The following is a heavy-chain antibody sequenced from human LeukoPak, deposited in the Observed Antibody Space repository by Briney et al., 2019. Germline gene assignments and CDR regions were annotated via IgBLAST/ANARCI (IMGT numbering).Heavy chain of an antibody. J-gene: IGHJ5*02. CDR2: IYYSGST. Sequence: PSETLSLTCTVSGGSISSYYWSWIRQPPGKGLEWIGYIYYSGSTNYNPSLKSRVTISVDTSKNQFSLKLSSVTAADTAVYYCARGAEGVVTALVDFWFDPWGQGTLVTVSS. CDR3: ARGAEGVVTALVDFWFDP. D-gene: IGHD2-21*02. V-gene: IGHV4-59*01. CDR1: GGSISSYY.